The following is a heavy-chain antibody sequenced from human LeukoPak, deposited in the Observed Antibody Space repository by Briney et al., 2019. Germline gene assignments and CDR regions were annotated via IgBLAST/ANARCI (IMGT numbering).Heavy chain of an antibody. Sequence: GGSLRLSCAASGFTFSSYSMNWVRQAPGKGLEWVSSISSSSSCIYYADSVKGRFTISRDNAKNSLYLQMNSLRAEDTAVYYCARAARAAADAFDIWGQGTMVTVSS. CDR3: ARAARAAADAFDI. V-gene: IGHV3-21*01. J-gene: IGHJ3*02. D-gene: IGHD6-13*01. CDR2: ISSSSSCI. CDR1: GFTFSSYS.